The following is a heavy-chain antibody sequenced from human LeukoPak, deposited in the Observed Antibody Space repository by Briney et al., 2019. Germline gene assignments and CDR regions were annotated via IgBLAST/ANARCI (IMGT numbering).Heavy chain of an antibody. CDR3: ALRSMLWFGESGVWFDP. D-gene: IGHD3-10*01. J-gene: IGHJ5*02. CDR1: GGTFSSYA. Sequence: SVKVSCKASGGTFSSYAISWVRQAPGQGLEWMGRIIPTFGTANYAQKFQGRVTITADKSTSTAYMELSSLRSEDTAVYYCALRSMLWFGESGVWFDPWGQGTLVTVSS. CDR2: IIPTFGTA. V-gene: IGHV1-69*06.